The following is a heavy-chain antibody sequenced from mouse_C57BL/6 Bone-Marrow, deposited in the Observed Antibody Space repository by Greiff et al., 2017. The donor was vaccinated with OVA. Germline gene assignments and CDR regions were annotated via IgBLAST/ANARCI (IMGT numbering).Heavy chain of an antibody. D-gene: IGHD2-10*01. Sequence: VKLMESGPGLVAPSQSLSITCTVSGFSLTSYGVHWVRQPPGKGLAWLVVIWSDGSTTYNSALKSRLSISKDNSSSQVFLKMNSLQTDDTATYYGARHAYYGNHWYLDVWGKGTTLTVSS. V-gene: IGHV2-6-1*01. CDR3: ARHAYYGNHWYLDV. J-gene: IGHJ1*03. CDR2: IWSDGST. CDR1: GFSLTSYG.